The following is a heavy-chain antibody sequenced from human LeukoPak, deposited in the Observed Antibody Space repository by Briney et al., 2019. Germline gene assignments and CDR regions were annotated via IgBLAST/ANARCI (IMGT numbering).Heavy chain of an antibody. V-gene: IGHV4-4*07. J-gene: IGHJ5*02. Sequence: SETLSLTCTVSGGSISSYYWSWIRQPAVKGLEWIGRIYTSGSTNYNPSLKSRVTMSVDTSKNQFSLKLSSVTAADTAVYYCARAGEGAAANWFDPWGQGTLVTVSS. D-gene: IGHD6-13*01. CDR1: GGSISSYY. CDR2: IYTSGST. CDR3: ARAGEGAAANWFDP.